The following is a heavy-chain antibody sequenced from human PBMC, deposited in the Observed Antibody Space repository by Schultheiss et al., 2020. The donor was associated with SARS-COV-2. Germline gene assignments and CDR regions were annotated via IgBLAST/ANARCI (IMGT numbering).Heavy chain of an antibody. J-gene: IGHJ4*02. D-gene: IGHD6-19*01. V-gene: IGHV1-69*05. CDR1: GGTFSSYA. Sequence: SVKVSCKASGGTFSSYAISWVRQAPGQGLEWMGGIIPIFGTANYAQKFQGRVTMTTDTSTSTAYMELSSLRSDDTAVYYCARDLGSPSGWYPDYWGQGTLVTVSS. CDR3: ARDLGSPSGWYPDY. CDR2: IIPIFGTA.